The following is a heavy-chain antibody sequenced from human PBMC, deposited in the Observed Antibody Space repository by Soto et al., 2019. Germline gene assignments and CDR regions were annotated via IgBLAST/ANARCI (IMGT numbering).Heavy chain of an antibody. CDR3: ARDLFYFNPLGTIAAAGTYNWFDP. D-gene: IGHD6-13*01. J-gene: IGHJ5*02. Sequence: QPGGSLRLSCAASGFTFSSYSMNWVRQAPGKGLEWISYISSSSSTIYYADSVKGRFTISRDNAKNTLYLQMNSLRAEDTAVYYCARDLFYFNPLGTIAAAGTYNWFDPWGQGTLVTVSS. CDR2: ISSSSSTI. V-gene: IGHV3-48*01. CDR1: GFTFSSYS.